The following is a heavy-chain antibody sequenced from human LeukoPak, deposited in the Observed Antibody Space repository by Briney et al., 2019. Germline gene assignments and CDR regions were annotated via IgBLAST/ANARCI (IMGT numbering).Heavy chain of an antibody. CDR3: ARWVSGCSISRVDY. Sequence: SETLSLTCTVPGGSISSSSYYWGCIRQPPGKGLEWIGSIYNSGSTYYNPSLTSRVTISVDTSKNKFPLKLSSMTAADTAEYYCARWVSGCSISRVDYWGQGTRVTVSS. CDR1: GGSISSSSYY. J-gene: IGHJ4*02. D-gene: IGHD2-15*01. CDR2: IYNSGST. V-gene: IGHV4-39*01.